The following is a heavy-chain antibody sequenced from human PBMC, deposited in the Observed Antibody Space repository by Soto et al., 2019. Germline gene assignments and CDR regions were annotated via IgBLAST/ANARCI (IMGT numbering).Heavy chain of an antibody. V-gene: IGHV4-59*08. CDR2: MHYGGNS. CDR1: GGSISSYY. Sequence: SETLSLTCTVSGGSISSYYCSWFRQPPGKGLEWIGHMHYGGNSDYNPSLRSRVTITVDTSNNQFSMNLYSVSAADSALYYCARQGFGAIHGLVDVWGQGTTVTVSSGKVCFGESLKISCARDKYSSSATYYYYYGMDVWGQGTTVTVSS. CDR3: ARQGFGAIHGLVDVWGQGTTVTVSSGKVCFGESLKISCARDKYSSSATYYYYYGMDV. J-gene: IGHJ6*02. D-gene: IGHD6-6*01.